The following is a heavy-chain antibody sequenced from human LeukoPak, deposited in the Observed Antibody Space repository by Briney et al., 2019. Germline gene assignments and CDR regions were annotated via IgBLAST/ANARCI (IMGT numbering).Heavy chain of an antibody. CDR1: GYTFTGYY. CDR3: ARDLGGLLYAFDI. CDR2: INPSGGST. V-gene: IGHV1-46*01. Sequence: ASVKVSCKASGYTFTGYYMHWVRQAPGQGLEWMGIINPSGGSTSYAQKFQGRVTMTRDMSTSTVYMELSSLRSEDTAVYYCARDLGGLLYAFDIWGQGTMVTVSS. D-gene: IGHD2-15*01. J-gene: IGHJ3*02.